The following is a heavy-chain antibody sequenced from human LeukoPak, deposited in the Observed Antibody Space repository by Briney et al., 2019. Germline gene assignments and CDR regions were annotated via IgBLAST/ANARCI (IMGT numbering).Heavy chain of an antibody. CDR3: PRIYGDYVYYYYMDV. CDR2: IKQDGSEK. Sequence: GGSLRLSCAASGFTFSSYWMSWVRQAPGKGLEWVANIKQDGSEKYYVDSVKGRFTISRDNAKNSLYLQMNSLRAEDTAVYYCPRIYGDYVYYYYMDVWGKGTTVTVSS. CDR1: GFTFSSYW. J-gene: IGHJ6*03. V-gene: IGHV3-7*01. D-gene: IGHD4-17*01.